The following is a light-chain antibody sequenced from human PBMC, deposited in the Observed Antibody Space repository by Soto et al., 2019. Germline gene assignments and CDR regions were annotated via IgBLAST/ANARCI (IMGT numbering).Light chain of an antibody. CDR1: QSVSIN. CDR2: GAF. CDR3: QQYYDWPIT. J-gene: IGKJ5*01. V-gene: IGKV3-15*01. Sequence: EIVMTQSPATLSVSPGDRATLSCRASQSVSINLAWYQQKPGQAPRLLIYGAFTRATGIPARFSGSGSGTEFTPTISSLQSEDFAVYYCQQYYDWPITFGQGTRLEIK.